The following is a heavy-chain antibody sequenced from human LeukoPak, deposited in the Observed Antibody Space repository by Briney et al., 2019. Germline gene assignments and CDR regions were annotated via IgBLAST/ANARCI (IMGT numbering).Heavy chain of an antibody. CDR3: ARQVIRAMIVAVKPSHFDY. CDR1: GGSISSSSYY. Sequence: SETLSLTCTVSGGSISSSSYYWGWIRQPPGKGLEWIGSIYYSGSTYYNPSLKSRVTISVDTSKNQFSLKLSSVTAADAAVYCCARQVIRAMIVAVKPSHFDYWGQGTLVTVSS. CDR2: IYYSGST. D-gene: IGHD3-22*01. J-gene: IGHJ4*02. V-gene: IGHV4-39*01.